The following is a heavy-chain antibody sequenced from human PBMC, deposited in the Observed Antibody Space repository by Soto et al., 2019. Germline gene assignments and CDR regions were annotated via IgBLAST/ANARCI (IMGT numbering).Heavy chain of an antibody. CDR3: ARVRGGGSEYFFDY. Sequence: ASVKVSCMVSGYTFSSDNVHWVLQPPRQGLEWMAIISSSGGTTDYVQKFEGRVTLTTDTSTSKVYMELSSLRSDDTAVYYCARVRGGGSEYFFDYWGRGTLVTVAS. J-gene: IGHJ4*02. CDR1: GYTFSSDN. V-gene: IGHV1-46*01. CDR2: ISSSGGTT. D-gene: IGHD2-15*01.